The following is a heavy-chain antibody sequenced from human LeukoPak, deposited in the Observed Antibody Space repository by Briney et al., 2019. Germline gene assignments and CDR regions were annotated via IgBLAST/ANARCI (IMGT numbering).Heavy chain of an antibody. CDR1: GFTFSSYA. D-gene: IGHD5-18*01. V-gene: IGHV3-23*01. CDR3: AKSNPWTQLWFTNWFDP. CDR2: ISGSGGST. J-gene: IGHJ5*02. Sequence: GGSLRLSCAASGFTFSSYAMSWVRQAPGKGLEWVSAISGSGGSTYYADSVKGRFTISRDNSKNTLYLQMNSLRAEDTAVYYCAKSNPWTQLWFTNWFDPWGQGTLVTVSS.